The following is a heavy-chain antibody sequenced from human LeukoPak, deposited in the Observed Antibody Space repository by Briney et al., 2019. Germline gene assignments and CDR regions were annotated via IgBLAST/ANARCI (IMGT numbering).Heavy chain of an antibody. V-gene: IGHV4-59*08. D-gene: IGHD1-20*01. CDR2: IHYSGSP. Sequence: PSETLSLTCTVSGGSNYWSWIWQPPGKGLEWIGYIHYSGSPNYNPSLKSRVTISIDTSKNQFSLKLNSVTAADTAVYYCARHSNWNGGVDWFDPWGQGTQVTVSS. CDR1: GGSNY. CDR3: ARHSNWNGGVDWFDP. J-gene: IGHJ5*02.